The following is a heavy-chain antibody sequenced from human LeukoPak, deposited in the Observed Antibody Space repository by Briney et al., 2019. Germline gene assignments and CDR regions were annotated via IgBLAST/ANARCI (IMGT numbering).Heavy chain of an antibody. CDR2: INPSGGST. D-gene: IGHD1-1*01. Sequence: ASVKVSCMASGYTFTSYYMYWVRQAPGQGLEWMAIINPSGGSTSYAQNFQGRVTMTRDTSTSTVYMELSSLRSEDTAVYYCARGRWNDQRKTFDIWGQGTMVTVSS. CDR3: ARGRWNDQRKTFDI. V-gene: IGHV1-46*01. CDR1: GYTFTSYY. J-gene: IGHJ3*02.